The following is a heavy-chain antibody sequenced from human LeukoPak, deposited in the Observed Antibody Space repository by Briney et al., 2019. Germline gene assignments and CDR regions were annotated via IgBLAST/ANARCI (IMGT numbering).Heavy chain of an antibody. D-gene: IGHD3-9*01. J-gene: IGHJ4*02. CDR1: GFTVRSDE. V-gene: IGHV3-48*03. CDR3: ARDRGLKTYYDILTGYYADY. Sequence: PGGSLRLSCAASGFTVRSDEMNWVRRAPGKGLEWVSYISSSGTTAYYADSVKGRFTISRDNAKNALYLQMNSLRAEDTAVYFCARDRGLKTYYDILTGYYADYWGQGTLATVSS. CDR2: ISSSGTTA.